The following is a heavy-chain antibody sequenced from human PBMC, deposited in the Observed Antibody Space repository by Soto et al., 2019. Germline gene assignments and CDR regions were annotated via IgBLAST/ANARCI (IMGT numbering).Heavy chain of an antibody. CDR3: ARGARGAFDL. CDR2: IHSAGSST. Sequence: EVQLVESGGGLVQPGESLRLSCAASGFTFSYYWMHWVRQAPGKGLVWVSRIHSAGSSTTYADSVKGRFTISRDNARNTLYLQMIRLRAEDTAVYDCARGARGAFDLWGKGTVVTVSS. CDR1: GFTFSYYW. V-gene: IGHV3-74*01. D-gene: IGHD1-26*01. J-gene: IGHJ3*01.